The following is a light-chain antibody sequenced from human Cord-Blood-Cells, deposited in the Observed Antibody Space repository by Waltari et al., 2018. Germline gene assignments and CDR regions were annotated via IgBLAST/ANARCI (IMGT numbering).Light chain of an antibody. J-gene: IGLJ3*02. CDR1: SSDVGSYNL. Sequence: QSALTQPASVSGSPGQSITISCTGTSSDVGSYNLVSWYQQHPGKAPKLMIYEGSKRPSGVSNRFSVSKSGNTAALTFSGLQAEDEADYYCCSYAGSSTWVFGGGTKLTVL. V-gene: IGLV2-23*01. CDR3: CSYAGSSTWV. CDR2: EGS.